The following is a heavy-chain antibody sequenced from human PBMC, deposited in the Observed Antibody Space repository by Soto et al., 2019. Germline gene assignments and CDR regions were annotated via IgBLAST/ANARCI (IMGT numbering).Heavy chain of an antibody. J-gene: IGHJ5*02. V-gene: IGHV1-69*13. CDR2: IIPIFGTA. D-gene: IGHD6-19*01. CDR3: ARGVCSGCPNWFDP. Sequence: EASVKVSCKASGVTFSSYAISWVRQAPGQGLEWMGGIIPIFGTANYAQKFQGRVTITADESTSTAYMELSSLRSEDTAVYYCARGVCSGCPNWFDPWGQGTLVTVSS. CDR1: GVTFSSYA.